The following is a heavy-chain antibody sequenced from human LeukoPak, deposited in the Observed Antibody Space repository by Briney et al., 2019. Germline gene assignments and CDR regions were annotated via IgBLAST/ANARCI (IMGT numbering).Heavy chain of an antibody. J-gene: IGHJ6*03. D-gene: IGHD3-10*01. Sequence: GGSLRLSCAASGFTFSSYWMSWVRQAPGKGLEWVANIKQDGSEKYYVDSVKGRFTISRDNAKNSLYLQTNSLRAEDTAVYYCARWFVRYYYYYMDVWGKGTTVTVSS. V-gene: IGHV3-7*01. CDR1: GFTFSSYW. CDR2: IKQDGSEK. CDR3: ARWFVRYYYYYMDV.